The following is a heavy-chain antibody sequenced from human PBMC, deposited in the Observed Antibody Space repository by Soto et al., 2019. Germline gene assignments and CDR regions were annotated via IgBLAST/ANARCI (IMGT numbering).Heavy chain of an antibody. J-gene: IGHJ4*02. V-gene: IGHV4-39*01. CDR3: ARPQRPGIVGATGRAVGY. Sequence: QLQLQESGPGLVKPSETLSLTCTVSGGSISSSSYYWGWIRQPPGKGLEWIGSIYYSGSTYYNPSLKSRVTISVDTSKNQFSLKLSSVTAADTAVYYCARPQRPGIVGATGRAVGYWGQGTLVTVSS. D-gene: IGHD1-26*01. CDR1: GGSISSSSYY. CDR2: IYYSGST.